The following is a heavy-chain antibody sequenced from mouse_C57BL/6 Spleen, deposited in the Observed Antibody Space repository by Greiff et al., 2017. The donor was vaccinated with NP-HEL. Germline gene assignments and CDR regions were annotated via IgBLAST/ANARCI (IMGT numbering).Heavy chain of an antibody. CDR3: ARYYGSIPWFAY. Sequence: QVQLQQSGPELVKPGASVKISCKASGYAFSSSWMNWVKQRPGKGLEWIGRIYPGDGVTNYNGKFKGKATLTADKSSSTAYMQLSSLTSEDSAVYFCARYYGSIPWFAYWGQGTLVTVSA. J-gene: IGHJ3*01. CDR1: GYAFSSSW. D-gene: IGHD1-1*01. CDR2: IYPGDGVT. V-gene: IGHV1-82*01.